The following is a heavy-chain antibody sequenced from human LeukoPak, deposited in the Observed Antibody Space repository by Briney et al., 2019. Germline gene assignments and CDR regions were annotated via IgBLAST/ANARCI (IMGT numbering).Heavy chain of an antibody. CDR3: AQDQGYYGSGSYKEFFRH. D-gene: IGHD3-10*01. Sequence: GGSLRLSCVASGFTFSSYAMSWVRQAPGKGLEWVSAISGHGDGTYYADSVKGRFTISRDNSKNTVYLQMNSLRAEDTAVYYCAQDQGYYGSGSYKEFFRHWGQGTLVTVST. V-gene: IGHV3-23*01. J-gene: IGHJ1*01. CDR2: ISGHGDGT. CDR1: GFTFSSYA.